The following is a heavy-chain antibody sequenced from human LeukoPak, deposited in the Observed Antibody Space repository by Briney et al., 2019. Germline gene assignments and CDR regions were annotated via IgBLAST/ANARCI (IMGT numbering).Heavy chain of an antibody. J-gene: IGHJ4*02. CDR2: IYPGDSDT. CDR3: ARHRSYYGSGSYSYFDY. D-gene: IGHD3-10*01. CDR1: GYSFTSYW. Sequence: GESLKISCKGSGYSFTSYWIGWVRQMPGKGLEWMGIIYPGDSDTRHSPSFQGQVTISADKSISTAYLQWSSLKASDTAMYYCARHRSYYGSGSYSYFDYWGQGTLVTVSS. V-gene: IGHV5-51*01.